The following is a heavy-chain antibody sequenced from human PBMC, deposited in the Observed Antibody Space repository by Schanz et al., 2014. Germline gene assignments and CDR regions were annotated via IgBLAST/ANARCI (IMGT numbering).Heavy chain of an antibody. CDR3: ARVGGGILTSWYSLDS. CDR2: MYHSGSS. Sequence: QVQLQESGPGLVKPSETLSLTCTVSGGSISSHFWSWIRQPPGKGLEWIGYMYHSGSSNYNPSLKSRVTISVDTSKNQFSLKMTSLTAADPAVYFCARVGGGILTSWYSLDSWGQETLVTVSS. V-gene: IGHV4-59*11. D-gene: IGHD2-8*02. J-gene: IGHJ4*02. CDR1: GGSISSHF.